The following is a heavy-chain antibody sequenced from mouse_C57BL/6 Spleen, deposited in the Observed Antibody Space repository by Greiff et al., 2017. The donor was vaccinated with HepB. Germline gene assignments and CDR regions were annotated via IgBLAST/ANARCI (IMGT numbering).Heavy chain of an antibody. CDR2: ISDGGSYT. D-gene: IGHD1-1*01. V-gene: IGHV5-4*01. J-gene: IGHJ3*01. CDR3: AREGDYYGSSYPAWFAY. CDR1: GFTFSSYA. Sequence: EVQGVESGGGLVKPGGSLKLSCAASGFTFSSYAMSWVSQTPEKRLEWVATISDGGSYTYYPDNVKGRFTISRDNAKNNLYLQMSHLKSEDTAMYYCAREGDYYGSSYPAWFAYWGQGTLVTVSA.